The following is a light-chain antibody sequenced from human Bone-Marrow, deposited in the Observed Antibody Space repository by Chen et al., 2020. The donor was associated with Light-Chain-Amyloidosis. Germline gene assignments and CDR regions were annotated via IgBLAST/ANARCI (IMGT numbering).Light chain of an antibody. J-gene: IGKJ4*01. CDR1: QTISSNY. CDR2: GSS. CDR3: QQYGTSPLT. Sequence: EIVLPQSPGTLSLSPGEGANLSCRASQTISSNYLTWYQQKFGQAPRLLIYGSSSRATGIPDRFTGSGSGTDCTLTINRLEPEDFAMYYCQQYGTSPLTFGGGTKVEIK. V-gene: IGKV3-20*01.